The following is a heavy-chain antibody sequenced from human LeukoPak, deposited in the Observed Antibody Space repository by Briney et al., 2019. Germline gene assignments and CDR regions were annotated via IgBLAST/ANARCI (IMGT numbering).Heavy chain of an antibody. J-gene: IGHJ4*02. V-gene: IGHV1-18*01. D-gene: IGHD3-10*01. Sequence: ASVKVSCKASGYTFTSYGISWVRQAPGQGLEWMGWISAYNGNTNYAQKLQGRVTMTTDTSTSTAYMELRGLRSDDTAVYYCARDLPQYYYGSGSYSGYWGQGTLVTVSS. CDR2: ISAYNGNT. CDR1: GYTFTSYG. CDR3: ARDLPQYYYGSGSYSGY.